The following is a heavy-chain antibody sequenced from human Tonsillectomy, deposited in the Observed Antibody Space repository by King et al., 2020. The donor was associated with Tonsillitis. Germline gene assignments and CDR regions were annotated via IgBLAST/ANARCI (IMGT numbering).Heavy chain of an antibody. D-gene: IGHD2-21*02. CDR2: IYYSGST. V-gene: IGHV4-31*03. CDR3: AMAYCGGDCYSAEYFQH. J-gene: IGHJ1*01. CDR1: GGSFSSGGYF. Sequence: VQLQESGPGLVKPSQTLSLTCTVSGGSFSSGGYFWSWIRQHPGKGLEWIGYIYYSGSTYYNPSLKSRVTMSVDTSKKQYSLKLSSVTAADTAVHYCAMAYCGGDCYSAEYFQHWGQGTLVTVSS.